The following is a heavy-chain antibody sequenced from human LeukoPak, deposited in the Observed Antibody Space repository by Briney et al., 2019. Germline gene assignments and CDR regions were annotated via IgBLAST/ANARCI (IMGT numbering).Heavy chain of an antibody. V-gene: IGHV4-59*08. D-gene: IGHD4-17*01. CDR3: ARQHDYGDPFDY. Sequence: SETLSLTCTVSGGSISSYYWNWIRQPPGKGLEWIGYIYYSGSTNYDPSLKSRVTISVDTSKNQFSLKLSSVTAADTAVYYCARQHDYGDPFDYWGQGTLVTVSS. J-gene: IGHJ4*02. CDR2: IYYSGST. CDR1: GGSISSYY.